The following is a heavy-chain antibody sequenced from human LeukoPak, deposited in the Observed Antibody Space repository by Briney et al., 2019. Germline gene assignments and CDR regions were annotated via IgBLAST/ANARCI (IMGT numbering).Heavy chain of an antibody. CDR2: ITAYNGNT. CDR3: ARDAVGSADY. D-gene: IGHD1-26*01. V-gene: IGHV1-18*01. Sequence: ASVKVSCKASGYTFTSYGISWVRQAPGQGLEWMGWITAYNGNTNYAQKFQDRVFMTTDTSTSTVYMELRNLRSDDTAVYYCARDAVGSADYWGQGTLVIVSS. CDR1: GYTFTSYG. J-gene: IGHJ4*02.